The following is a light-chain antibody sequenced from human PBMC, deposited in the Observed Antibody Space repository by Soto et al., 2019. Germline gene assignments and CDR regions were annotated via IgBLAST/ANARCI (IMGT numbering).Light chain of an antibody. V-gene: IGKV3-11*01. J-gene: IGKJ1*01. Sequence: EIVLTQSPGTLSLSPGERATLSCSASKSVSRSYLAWYQGKXGQAPRLVIYGASNRATGIPARFGCSGAGTDCTRSISSLEPEDVEVYYCQQRSNWPWTFGQGTQVDIK. CDR2: GAS. CDR3: QQRSNWPWT. CDR1: KSVSRSY.